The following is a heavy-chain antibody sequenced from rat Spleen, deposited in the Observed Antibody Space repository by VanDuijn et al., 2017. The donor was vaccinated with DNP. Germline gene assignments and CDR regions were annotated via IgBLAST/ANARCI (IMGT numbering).Heavy chain of an antibody. Sequence: EVQLVESGGGLVQPGRSLKLSCAASGFTFSDYNMVWVRQAPKKGLEWVTTISHDGRNTYYGDSVRGRFTISRDNAKTTLYLQMDSLRSEDTATYFCATSADFGYDYGFAYWGQGTLVTVSS. CDR2: ISHDGRNT. J-gene: IGHJ3*01. CDR1: GFTFSDYN. CDR3: ATSADFGYDYGFAY. D-gene: IGHD1-7*01. V-gene: IGHV5-7*01.